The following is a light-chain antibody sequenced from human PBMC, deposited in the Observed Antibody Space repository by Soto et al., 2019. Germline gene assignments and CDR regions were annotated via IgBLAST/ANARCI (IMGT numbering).Light chain of an antibody. CDR3: QQSYSAPWT. CDR2: SAS. Sequence: DIPMTQSPSSLSASVGDRVTITCRASQSISSYLNWYQEKPGRAPKVLIYSASSVQSGVPSRFSGSGSGTDFTLTISSLQPEDFATYYCQQSYSAPWTFGQGTNVEIK. J-gene: IGKJ1*01. V-gene: IGKV1-39*01. CDR1: QSISSY.